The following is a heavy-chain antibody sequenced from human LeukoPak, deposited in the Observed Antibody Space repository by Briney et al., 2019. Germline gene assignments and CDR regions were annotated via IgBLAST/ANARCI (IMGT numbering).Heavy chain of an antibody. CDR2: ISSDGNNK. D-gene: IGHD2-15*01. CDR3: ARRYCSGGSCYSFRGDWFDP. J-gene: IGHJ5*02. V-gene: IGHV3-30-3*01. Sequence: GGSLRLSCAASGFTFRSYAVHWVRQAPNKGLEWVAIISSDGNNKYYADSVKGRFTISRDNSKNTLYLQMNSLRAEDTAVYYCARRYCSGGSCYSFRGDWFDPWGQGTLVTVSS. CDR1: GFTFRSYA.